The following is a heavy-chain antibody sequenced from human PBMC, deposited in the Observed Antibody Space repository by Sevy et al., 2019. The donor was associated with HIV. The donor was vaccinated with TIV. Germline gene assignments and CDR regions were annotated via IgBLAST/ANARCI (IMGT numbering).Heavy chain of an antibody. Sequence: GGSLRLSCAASGFTFSSYAMHWVRQAPGKGLEWVAVISYDGSNKYYADSVKGRFTISRDNSKNTLYLQMNSPRAEDTAVYYCARARPRDCSSASCPAKKYYYYYYGMDVWGQGTTVTVSS. CDR3: ARARPRDCSSASCPAKKYYYYYYGMDV. CDR1: GFTFSSYA. J-gene: IGHJ6*02. CDR2: ISYDGSNK. V-gene: IGHV3-30-3*01. D-gene: IGHD2-2*01.